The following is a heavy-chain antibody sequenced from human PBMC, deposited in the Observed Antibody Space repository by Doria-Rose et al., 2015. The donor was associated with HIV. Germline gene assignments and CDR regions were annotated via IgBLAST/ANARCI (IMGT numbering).Heavy chain of an antibody. V-gene: IGHV2-26*01. D-gene: IGHD6-13*01. CDR1: GVSLSSPGMG. CDR3: ARIKSSRWYHKYYFDF. CDR2: IFSDDER. Sequence: QVTLRESGPVLVKPTETLTLTCTVSGVSLSSPGMGVSWIRQPPGKALEWLANIFSDDERSYKTSLKSRLTISRATSKRQVVLTMTDMDPVDTATCYCARIKSSRWYHKYYFDFWGQGTLVIVSA. J-gene: IGHJ4*02.